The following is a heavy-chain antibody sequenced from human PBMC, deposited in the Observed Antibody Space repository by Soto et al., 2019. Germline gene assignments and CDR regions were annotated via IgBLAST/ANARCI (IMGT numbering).Heavy chain of an antibody. J-gene: IGHJ3*02. CDR1: GGSFSGYY. CDR2: INHSGST. Sequence: QVQLQQWGAGLLKPSETLSLTCAVYGGSFSGYYWSWIRQPPGKGLEWIGEINHSGSTNYNPSLKSRVTISVDTSKNQFSLKLSSVTAADTAVYYCARGGSFGILVVPAAMLNAFDIWGQGSMVTVSS. CDR3: ARGGSFGILVVPAAMLNAFDI. D-gene: IGHD2-2*01. V-gene: IGHV4-34*01.